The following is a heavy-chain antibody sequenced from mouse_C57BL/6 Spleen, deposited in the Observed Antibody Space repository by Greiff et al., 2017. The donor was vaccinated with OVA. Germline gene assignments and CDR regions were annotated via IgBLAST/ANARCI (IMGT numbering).Heavy chain of an antibody. CDR3: ARGEYSNYVGWFAY. CDR2: INPNYGTT. D-gene: IGHD2-5*01. CDR1: GYSFTDYN. Sequence: EVKLMESGPELVKPGASVKISCKASGYSFTDYNMNWVKQSNGKSLEWIGVINPNYGTTSYNQKFKGKATLTVDQSSSTAYMQLNSLTSEDSAVYYCARGEYSNYVGWFAYWGQGTLVTVSA. V-gene: IGHV1-39*01. J-gene: IGHJ3*01.